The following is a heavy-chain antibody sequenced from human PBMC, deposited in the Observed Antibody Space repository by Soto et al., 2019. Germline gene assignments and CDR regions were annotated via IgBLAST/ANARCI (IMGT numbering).Heavy chain of an antibody. Sequence: GGSLRLSCAASGFTFSSYGMHWVRQAPGKGLEWVAVIWYDGSNKYYADSVKGRFTISRDNSKNTLYLQMNSLRAEDTAVYYCARAWHDVDYGSGSYHRYDAFDIWGQGTMVTVSS. CDR3: ARAWHDVDYGSGSYHRYDAFDI. D-gene: IGHD3-10*01. CDR1: GFTFSSYG. CDR2: IWYDGSNK. V-gene: IGHV3-33*01. J-gene: IGHJ3*02.